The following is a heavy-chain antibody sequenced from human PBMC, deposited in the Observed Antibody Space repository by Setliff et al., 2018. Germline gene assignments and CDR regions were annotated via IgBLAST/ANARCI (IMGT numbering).Heavy chain of an antibody. J-gene: IGHJ3*01. CDR2: IWRNGRTT. CDR3: AKDRSLVIPWFGESSQLDAFDV. Sequence: PGGSLRLSCVASGFTFRDYGIQWVRQAPGKGLEWLAVIWRNGRTTYYADSVKGRFTISRDISKSTLYLQMNSLRADDTAVYYCAKDRSLVIPWFGESSQLDAFDVWGQGTKVTVSS. CDR1: GFTFRDYG. D-gene: IGHD3-10*01. V-gene: IGHV3-33*06.